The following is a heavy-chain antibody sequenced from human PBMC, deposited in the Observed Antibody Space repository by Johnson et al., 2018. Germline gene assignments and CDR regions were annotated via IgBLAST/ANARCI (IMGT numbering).Heavy chain of an antibody. D-gene: IGHD6-19*01. J-gene: IGHJ3*02. Sequence: QVQLQESGGGVVQPGRSLRLSCAASGFTFSSYGMHWVRQAPGKGLEWVAVISYDGSNKYYADSVKGRFTISRDNSKHTLYLQMNSLRAEDKAVFYCAKDHVSSGWPDDAFDIWGQGTMVTVSS. CDR1: GFTFSSYG. CDR3: AKDHVSSGWPDDAFDI. CDR2: ISYDGSNK. V-gene: IGHV3-30*18.